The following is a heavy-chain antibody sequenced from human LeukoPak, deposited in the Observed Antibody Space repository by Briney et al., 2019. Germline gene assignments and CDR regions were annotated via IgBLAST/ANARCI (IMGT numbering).Heavy chain of an antibody. CDR1: GFTFSSYW. Sequence: PGGSLRLSCAASGFTFSSYWMSWVRQAPGEGLEYASSISINGDKTYYAESVKGSFTISRDNSKNTLYLQLSSLRVEDTAVYYCIKARIGTWSFDHWGQGTLLTVSS. V-gene: IGHV3-64D*06. J-gene: IGHJ4*02. CDR3: IKARIGTWSFDH. CDR2: ISINGDKT. D-gene: IGHD1-26*01.